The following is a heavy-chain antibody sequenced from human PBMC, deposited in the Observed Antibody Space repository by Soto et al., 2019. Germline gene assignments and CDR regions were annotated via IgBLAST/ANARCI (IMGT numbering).Heavy chain of an antibody. D-gene: IGHD3-22*01. CDR1: GYSFTSYW. CDR2: IYPGDSDT. J-gene: IGHJ4*02. V-gene: IGHV5-51*01. CDR3: ARPRADYYDSSGYTPYYFDY. Sequence: PGESLKISCKGSGYSFTSYWIGWVRQMPGKGLEWMGIIYPGDSDTRYSPSFQGQVTISADKSISTAYLQWSSLKASDTAMYYFARPRADYYDSSGYTPYYFDYWGQGTLVTVSS.